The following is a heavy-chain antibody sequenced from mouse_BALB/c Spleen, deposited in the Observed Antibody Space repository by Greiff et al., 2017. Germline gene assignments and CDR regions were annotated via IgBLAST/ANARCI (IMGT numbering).Heavy chain of an antibody. D-gene: IGHD1-1*01. CDR3: ARFTTVVNWYFDV. V-gene: IGHV3-2*02. CDR2: ISYSGST. Sequence: VQLQQSGPGLVKPSQSLSLTCTVTGYSITSDYAWNWFRQFPGNKREWMGYISYSGSTSYNPSLKSRISITRDTSKNQFFLQLNSVTTEDTATYYCARFTTVVNWYFDVWGAGTTVTVAS. CDR1: GYSITSDYA. J-gene: IGHJ1*01.